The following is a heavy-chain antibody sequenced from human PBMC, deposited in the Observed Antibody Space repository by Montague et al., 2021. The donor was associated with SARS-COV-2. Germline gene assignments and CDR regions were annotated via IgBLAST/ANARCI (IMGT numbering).Heavy chain of an antibody. CDR2: FSWNSDSI. Sequence: SLRLSCAASGFTFDDYAMHWVRQAPGKGLEWVSGFSWNSDSIDYADSVKGRFTISRDNAKNSPYLQMNSLRAEDTSFYYCARGETGYRTSWPDYWGQGTLVTVSS. V-gene: IGHV3-9*01. CDR1: GFTFDDYA. D-gene: IGHD6-13*01. J-gene: IGHJ4*02. CDR3: ARGETGYRTSWPDY.